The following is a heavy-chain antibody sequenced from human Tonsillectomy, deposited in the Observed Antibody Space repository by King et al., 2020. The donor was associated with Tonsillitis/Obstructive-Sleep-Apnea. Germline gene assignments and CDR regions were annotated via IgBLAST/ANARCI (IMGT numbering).Heavy chain of an antibody. CDR1: GFTFRNYW. V-gene: IGHV3-74*01. CDR3: VKDCGEGGDRDF. CDR2: INGDGSDT. J-gene: IGHJ4*02. Sequence: VQLVESGGDLVQPGGSLRLSCAASGFTFRNYWMHWVRQVPGKGLEWVCLINGDGSDTNYANSVKGRFTISRDNAKNTLYLQMNGLRAEDMAVYYCVKDCGEGGDRDFWGQGTLVTVSS. D-gene: IGHD3-10*01.